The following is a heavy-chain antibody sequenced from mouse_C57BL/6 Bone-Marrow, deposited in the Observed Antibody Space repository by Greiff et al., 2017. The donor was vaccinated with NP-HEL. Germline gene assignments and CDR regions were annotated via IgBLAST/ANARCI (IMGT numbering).Heavy chain of an antibody. V-gene: IGHV5-6*01. Sequence: EVQLMESGGDLVKPGGSLKLSCAASGFTFSSYGMSWVRQTPDKRLEWVATISSGGSYTYYPDSVKGRFTISRDNAKNTLYLQMSSLKSEDTAMYYRARHGYFDVWGTGTTVTVSS. CDR1: GFTFSSYG. CDR3: ARHGYFDV. CDR2: ISSGGSYT. J-gene: IGHJ1*03.